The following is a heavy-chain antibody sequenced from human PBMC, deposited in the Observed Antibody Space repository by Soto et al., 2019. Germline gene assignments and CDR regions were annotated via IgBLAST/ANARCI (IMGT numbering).Heavy chain of an antibody. Sequence: SWPMSLTCAVSGYSISTGFNWGWIRRPPGKGLEWIGSVYHGGGTYYSPSLKSRVTISVDESKNQISLVLSSVTAADTALYYCERDWGTGFYHFAYWGQGSRVTV. CDR1: GYSISTGFN. J-gene: IGHJ4*02. CDR3: ERDWGTGFYHFAY. CDR2: VYHGGGT. V-gene: IGHV4-38-2*02. D-gene: IGHD6-19*01.